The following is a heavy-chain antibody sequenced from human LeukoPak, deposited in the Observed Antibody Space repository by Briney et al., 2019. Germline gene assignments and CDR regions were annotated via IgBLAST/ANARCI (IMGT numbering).Heavy chain of an antibody. Sequence: GASLQISCKGSGYNFTSYWIGWVRQVPGKGLEWMGIIDPADSDIRYRRSFQGKVTISADKSISTAYLQWSSLKASDTAMYYCARVPSAVVVPFDYWGQGTLVTVSS. CDR2: IDPADSDI. CDR3: ARVPSAVVVPFDY. J-gene: IGHJ4*02. V-gene: IGHV5-51*01. D-gene: IGHD2-2*01. CDR1: GYNFTSYW.